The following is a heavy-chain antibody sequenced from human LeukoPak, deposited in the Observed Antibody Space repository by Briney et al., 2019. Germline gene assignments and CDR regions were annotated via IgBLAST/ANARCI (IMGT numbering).Heavy chain of an antibody. Sequence: TGGALRLSCAASGFTFCSYWMSWVRQAPGKGLEWVANIKQDGSEKYYVDSVKGRFTISRDNAKNSLYLQMNSLRAEDTAVYYCAKVVVVAATCWFDPWGQGTLVTVSS. CDR1: GFTFCSYW. V-gene: IGHV3-7*01. D-gene: IGHD2-15*01. CDR3: AKVVVVAATCWFDP. CDR2: IKQDGSEK. J-gene: IGHJ5*02.